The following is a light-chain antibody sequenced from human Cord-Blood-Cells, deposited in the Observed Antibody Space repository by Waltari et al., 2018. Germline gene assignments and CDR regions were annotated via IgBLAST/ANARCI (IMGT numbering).Light chain of an antibody. CDR3: QQSYSTPLT. V-gene: IGKV1-39*01. CDR2: AAS. J-gene: IGKJ3*01. CDR1: QRISSY. Sequence: DIQMTQSPSSLSASVGDRVTITCRASQRISSYVNWYQQKPGKAPKLLIYAASSLQSGVPSRFSGSGSGTDFTLTISSLQPEDFATYYCQQSYSTPLTFGPGTKVDIK.